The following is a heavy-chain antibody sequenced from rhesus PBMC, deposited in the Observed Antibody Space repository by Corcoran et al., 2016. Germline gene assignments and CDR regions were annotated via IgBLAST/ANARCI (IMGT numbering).Heavy chain of an antibody. Sequence: EVPLVQSGAEVKRPGESLKISGKASGDRFTSYWIHWGSQVPGKGLEWVGSVFPLNSDTNYTPSFAGHVIVSADKSISHTYLQWSSLTASDTATYYCVEGLWTWSGFDYWGRGVLVTVSS. J-gene: IGHJ4*01. CDR2: VFPLNSDT. CDR3: VEGLWTWSGFDY. V-gene: IGHV5-43*02. D-gene: IGHD2-39*01. CDR1: GDRFTSYW.